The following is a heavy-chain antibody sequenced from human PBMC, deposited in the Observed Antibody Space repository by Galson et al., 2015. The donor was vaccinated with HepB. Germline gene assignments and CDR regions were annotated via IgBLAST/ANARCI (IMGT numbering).Heavy chain of an antibody. CDR1: GFTVSSNY. J-gene: IGHJ6*02. V-gene: IGHV3-53*01. CDR3: ARDGIVGATSMDV. D-gene: IGHD1-26*01. Sequence: SLRLSCAASGFTVSSNYMSWVRQAPGKGLEWVSVIYSGGSTYYADSVKGRFTISRDNSKNTLYLQMNSLRAEDTAVYYCARDGIVGATSMDVWGQGTTVTVSS. CDR2: IYSGGST.